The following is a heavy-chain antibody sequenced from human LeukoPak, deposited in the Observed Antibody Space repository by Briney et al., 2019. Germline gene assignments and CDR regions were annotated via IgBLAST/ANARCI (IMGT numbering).Heavy chain of an antibody. D-gene: IGHD4-17*01. CDR1: GFTFNNYA. CDR2: ISGRGSST. CDR3: AQGSSTVTTVDY. J-gene: IGHJ4*02. Sequence: PGGSLRLSCAASGFTFNNYAMSWVRQAPGKRLEWVSSISGRGSSTFYADSVKGRFTISRDNSKNTLYLQMNSLTAEDTAVYFCAQGSSTVTTVDYWGQGTLVTVSS. V-gene: IGHV3-23*01.